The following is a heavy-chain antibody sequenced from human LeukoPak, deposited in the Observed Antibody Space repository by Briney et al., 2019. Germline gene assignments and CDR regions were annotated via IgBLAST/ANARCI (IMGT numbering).Heavy chain of an antibody. J-gene: IGHJ4*02. V-gene: IGHV3-30-3*01. D-gene: IGHD3-22*01. Sequence: GGSLRLSCAASGFTFSSYAMHWVRQAPGEGLEWVAVISYDGSNKYYADSVKGRFTISRDNSKNTLYLQMNSLRAEDTAVYHCAREGRESSGYDYWGQGTLVTVSS. CDR3: AREGRESSGYDY. CDR2: ISYDGSNK. CDR1: GFTFSSYA.